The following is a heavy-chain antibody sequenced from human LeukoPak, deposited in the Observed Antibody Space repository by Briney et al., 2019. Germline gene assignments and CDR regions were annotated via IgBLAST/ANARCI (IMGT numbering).Heavy chain of an antibody. CDR2: ISAYNGNT. CDR3: ARDDIVVVVAASHFDY. J-gene: IGHJ4*02. CDR1: GYTFTSYG. V-gene: IGHV1-18*01. D-gene: IGHD2-15*01. Sequence: VASVKVSCKASGYTFTSYGISWVRQAPGQGLEWMGWISAYNGNTNYAQKLQGRVTMTTDTSTSTAYMELRSLRSGDTAVYYCARDDIVVVVAASHFDYWGQGTLVTVSS.